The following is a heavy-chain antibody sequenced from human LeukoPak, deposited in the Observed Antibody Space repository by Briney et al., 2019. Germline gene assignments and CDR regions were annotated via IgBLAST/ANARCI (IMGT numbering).Heavy chain of an antibody. CDR2: ISSSSSYI. V-gene: IGHV3-21*01. CDR3: ARVYSGSYRAAFDI. D-gene: IGHD1-26*01. Sequence: GGSLRLSCAASGFTFSSYAMNWVRQAPGKGLEWVSSISSSSSYIYYADSVKVRFTISRDNAKNSLYLQMNSLRAEDTAVYYCARVYSGSYRAAFDIWGQGTMVTVSS. J-gene: IGHJ3*02. CDR1: GFTFSSYA.